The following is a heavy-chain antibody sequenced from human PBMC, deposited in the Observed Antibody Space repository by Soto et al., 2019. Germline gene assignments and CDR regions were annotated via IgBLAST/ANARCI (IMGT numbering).Heavy chain of an antibody. V-gene: IGHV1-69*01. CDR2: IIPIFGTA. J-gene: IGHJ6*02. CDR1: GGTFSSYA. Sequence: QVQLVQSGAEVKKPGSSVKVSCKASGGTFSSYAISWVRQAPGQGLEWMGGIIPIFGTANYAQKFQGRVTITADESTSTAYVELSSLGSEDTAVYYCASYSPGSGNPYYYYYGMDVWGQGTTVTVSS. CDR3: ASYSPGSGNPYYYYYGMDV. D-gene: IGHD3-10*01.